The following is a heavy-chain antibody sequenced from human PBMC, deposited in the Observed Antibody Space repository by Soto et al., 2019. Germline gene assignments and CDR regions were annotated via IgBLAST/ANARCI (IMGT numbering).Heavy chain of an antibody. J-gene: IGHJ4*02. CDR2: IYYSGST. CDR1: GGSISSGDYY. V-gene: IGHV4-30-4*01. Sequence: QVQLQESGPGLVKPSQTLSLTCTVSGGSISSGDYYWSWIRQPPGKGLEWIGYIYYSGSTYYNPSLKSRVTIPADTSKNQFSLKLSSVTAADTAVYYFAKGEGMKIFDYWGQGTLFTVSS. D-gene: IGHD6-13*01. CDR3: AKGEGMKIFDY.